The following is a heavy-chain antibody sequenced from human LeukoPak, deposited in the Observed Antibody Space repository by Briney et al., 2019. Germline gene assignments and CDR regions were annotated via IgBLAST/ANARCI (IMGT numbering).Heavy chain of an antibody. V-gene: IGHV3-7*01. J-gene: IGHJ3*02. Sequence: GGSLRLSCAASRFTFSSYWMSWVRQAPGKGLEWVANIKQDGSEKYYVDSVKGRFTISRDNAKDSLYLQMNSLRAEDTAVYYCARGGTAGNDAFDIWGQGTMVTVSS. D-gene: IGHD5-18*01. CDR1: RFTFSSYW. CDR3: ARGGTAGNDAFDI. CDR2: IKQDGSEK.